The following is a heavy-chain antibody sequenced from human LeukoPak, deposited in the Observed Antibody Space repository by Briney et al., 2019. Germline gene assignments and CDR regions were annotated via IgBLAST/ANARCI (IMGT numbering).Heavy chain of an antibody. CDR2: ISYSGST. D-gene: IGHD2-15*01. CDR3: ARLRGYCSGGSCSSVDY. Sequence: KPSETLSPTCTVSGGSISSYYWSWIRQPPGKGLEWIGYISYSGSTNYNPSLKSRVTISVDTSKTQFSLKLSSVTAADTAVYYCARLRGYCSGGSCSSVDYWGQGTLVTVSS. V-gene: IGHV4-59*08. CDR1: GGSISSYY. J-gene: IGHJ4*02.